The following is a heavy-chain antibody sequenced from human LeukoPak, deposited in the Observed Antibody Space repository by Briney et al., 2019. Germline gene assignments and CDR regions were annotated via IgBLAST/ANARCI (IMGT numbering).Heavy chain of an antibody. J-gene: IGHJ4*02. CDR2: ISAYNSNT. V-gene: IGHV1-18*01. Sequence: GASVKVSCKASGYTFTSYGISWVRQAPGQGLEWMGWISAYNSNTNYAQKLQGRVTMTTDTSTSTAYMELRSLRSDDTAVYYCARASLNSSSLYFDYWGQGTLVTVSS. D-gene: IGHD6-13*01. CDR1: GYTFTSYG. CDR3: ARASLNSSSLYFDY.